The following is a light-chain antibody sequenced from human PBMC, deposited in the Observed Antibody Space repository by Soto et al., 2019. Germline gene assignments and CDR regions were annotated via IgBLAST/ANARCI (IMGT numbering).Light chain of an antibody. Sequence: QSVLTQPPSVSGAPGETITISCAGSSTNVGAGYGVHWYHQLPGTAPKLLIIEITNRPSGVSDRFSGSKSGNSASLAITGLLPEDEANYYCHSYASSLRHWVFGGGTKLTVL. J-gene: IGLJ3*02. V-gene: IGLV1-40*01. CDR2: EIT. CDR3: HSYASSLRHWV. CDR1: STNVGAGYG.